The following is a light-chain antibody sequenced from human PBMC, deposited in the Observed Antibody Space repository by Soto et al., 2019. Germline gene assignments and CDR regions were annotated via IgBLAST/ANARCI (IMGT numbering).Light chain of an antibody. CDR1: QSISSW. CDR3: QQYNRYSYT. CDR2: KAP. V-gene: IGKV1-5*03. Sequence: DIQMTQSPSTLSASVGDRVTITCRASQSISSWLAWYQQKPGKAPKLLIYKAPSLESGVPSRFSGSGSGTEFTLTISSLQPDDFESYYCQQYNRYSYTFGQGTKLEIK. J-gene: IGKJ2*01.